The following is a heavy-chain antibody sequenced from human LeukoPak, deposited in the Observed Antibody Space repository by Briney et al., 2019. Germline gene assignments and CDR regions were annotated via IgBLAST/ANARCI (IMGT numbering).Heavy chain of an antibody. CDR2: IYANGKT. CDR3: ARAGEFGVGQYFQY. Sequence: GGPLRLSRAASGFTVSSSYMTWVRQTPGKELQWVSIIYANGKTYYADSVKGRLTISRDNPKNTVYLEMNNLKAEDTAIYYCARAGEFGVGQYFQYWGQGTLVAVSS. V-gene: IGHV3-66*01. D-gene: IGHD3-3*01. CDR1: GFTVSSSY. J-gene: IGHJ1*01.